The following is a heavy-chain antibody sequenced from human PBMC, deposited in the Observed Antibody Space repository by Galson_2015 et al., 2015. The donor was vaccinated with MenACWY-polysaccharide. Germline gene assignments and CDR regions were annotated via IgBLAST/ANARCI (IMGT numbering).Heavy chain of an antibody. V-gene: IGHV3-48*03. CDR2: ISGGGAII. J-gene: IGHJ3*02. CDR1: GFTFSTYD. CDR3: ARDRGSYDAYDI. D-gene: IGHD5-18*01. Sequence: SLRLSCAASGFTFSTYDMNWVRQSPEKGLQWIAYISGGGAIINYADSVKGRFTISRDKPKDTLYLEMNSLTAEDTGLYYCARDRGSYDAYDIWGQGTVVTVSS.